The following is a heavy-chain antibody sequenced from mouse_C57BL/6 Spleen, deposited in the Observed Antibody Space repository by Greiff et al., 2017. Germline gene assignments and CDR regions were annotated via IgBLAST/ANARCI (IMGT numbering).Heavy chain of an antibody. CDR3: ARDEDIYDGYYGKVWFAY. CDR2: FYPGSGSI. D-gene: IGHD2-3*01. Sequence: QVQLQQSGAELVKPGASVKLSCKASGYTFTEYTIHWVKQRSGQGLEWIGWFYPGSGSIKYNEKFKDKATLTADKSSSTVYMELSRWTSEDSAVYFCARDEDIYDGYYGKVWFAYWGQGTLVTVSA. CDR1: GYTFTEYT. V-gene: IGHV1-62-2*01. J-gene: IGHJ3*01.